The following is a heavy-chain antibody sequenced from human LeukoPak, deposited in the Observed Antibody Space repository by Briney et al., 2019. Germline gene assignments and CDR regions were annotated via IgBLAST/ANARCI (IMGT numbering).Heavy chain of an antibody. V-gene: IGHV5-51*01. CDR3: AGRAGGYCSGGRCYYFVF. CDR2: IYLGDSDT. D-gene: IGHD2-15*01. J-gene: IGHJ4*02. CDR1: GASFTNYW. Sequence: GESRKISCKGSGASFTNYWIAWVRQMPGKGLEWMGIIYLGDSDTRYSPSFQGQVTISADKSISTAYLQWSSLKDSDTSMYYCAGRAGGYCSGGRCYYFVFWGQGTLVTVSS.